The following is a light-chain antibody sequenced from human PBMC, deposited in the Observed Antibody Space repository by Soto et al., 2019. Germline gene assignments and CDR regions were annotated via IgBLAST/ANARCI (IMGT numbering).Light chain of an antibody. J-gene: IGKJ1*01. V-gene: IGKV3-15*01. Sequence: DIVMTQSPDSLSVSPGERATLSCRASQSVSSNLAWYQQKPGQAPRLLIYGASTRATGIPARFSGSGSGTEFTLTISSLQSEDFAVYYCQQYNNWPWTFGQGTKVEIQ. CDR2: GAS. CDR3: QQYNNWPWT. CDR1: QSVSSN.